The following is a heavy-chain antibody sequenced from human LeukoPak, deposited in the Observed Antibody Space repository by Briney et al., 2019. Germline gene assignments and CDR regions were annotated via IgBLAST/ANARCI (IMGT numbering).Heavy chain of an antibody. CDR1: GYTFTRYY. V-gene: IGHV1-2*02. CDR3: ARSQYSSGWYLV. D-gene: IGHD6-19*01. J-gene: IGHJ4*02. CDR2: INLNSGGT. Sequence: ASVKVSCKASGYTFTRYYMHWVRQAPGQGLEWVGWINLNSGGTNYAQKFQGRVTMTRDASISTAYMDLSRLSSDDTAVYYCARSQYSSGWYLVWGQGTLVTVSS.